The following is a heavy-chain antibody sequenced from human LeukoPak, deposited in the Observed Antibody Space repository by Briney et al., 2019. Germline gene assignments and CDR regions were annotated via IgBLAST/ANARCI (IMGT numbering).Heavy chain of an antibody. V-gene: IGHV3-21*01. J-gene: IGHJ6*03. D-gene: IGHD6-19*01. Sequence: GGSLRLSCAGSGFTFSRYNMNWVRQAPGRGLERVSSISSSSSYIYYADSVKGRFTISRDNAQNSLFLQMNSLRAEDTAVYYCARDAQWLVPEGYYYYMDVWGKGTTVTVSS. CDR1: GFTFSRYN. CDR2: ISSSSSYI. CDR3: ARDAQWLVPEGYYYYMDV.